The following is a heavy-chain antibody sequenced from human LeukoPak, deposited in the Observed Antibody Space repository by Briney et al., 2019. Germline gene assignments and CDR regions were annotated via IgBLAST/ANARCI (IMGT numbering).Heavy chain of an antibody. D-gene: IGHD2/OR15-2a*01. V-gene: IGHV3-48*04. CDR3: ARERNSYFDY. CDR2: ISSSSTII. J-gene: IGHJ4*02. Sequence: GGSLRLSCAASAFTFSSYGMHWIRQAPGKGLEWVSYISSSSTIIYYADSVKGRFTISRDNAKNSLYLQMNSLRAEDTAVYYCARERNSYFDYWGQGTLVTVSS. CDR1: AFTFSSYG.